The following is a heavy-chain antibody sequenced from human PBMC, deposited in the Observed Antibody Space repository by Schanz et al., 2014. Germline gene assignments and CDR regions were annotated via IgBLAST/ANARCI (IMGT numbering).Heavy chain of an antibody. CDR3: ARDHQWLARYYMDV. D-gene: IGHD6-19*01. CDR1: GFTFSNHG. CDR2: IWYDGSNE. V-gene: IGHV3-33*01. Sequence: QVQLVESGGGVVQPGRSLRLSCAASGFTFSNHGMHWVRQSPGKGLEWEALIWYDGSNEYYADSVKGRFTISRDNPKKTLYLQMNSLRAEDTAVYYCARDHQWLARYYMDVWGKGTTVTVSS. J-gene: IGHJ6*03.